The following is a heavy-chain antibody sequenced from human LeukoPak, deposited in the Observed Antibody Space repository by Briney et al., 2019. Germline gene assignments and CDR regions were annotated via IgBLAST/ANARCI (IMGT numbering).Heavy chain of an antibody. CDR2: IWDDGGVT. CDR1: GFRFNGYG. Sequence: GGSLRLSCAASGFRFNGYGMRWVRQAPGKGMGWVAIIWDDGGVTNYEDSVKGRFTISRDNSKSMLYLQMNSLRAEDTAEYYCARHGSGRNNFDPIDLWGKGTLATVSS. V-gene: IGHV3-33*01. J-gene: IGHJ5*02. CDR3: ARHGSGRNNFDPIDL. D-gene: IGHD1-26*01.